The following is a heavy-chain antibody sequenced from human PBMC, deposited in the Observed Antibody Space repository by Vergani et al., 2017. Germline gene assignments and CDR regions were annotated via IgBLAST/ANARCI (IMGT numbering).Heavy chain of an antibody. Sequence: EVELVQSGPEMRKPGESLKISCKGSEYSFGNYWIGWVRQMPGKGLEWMGIIYPADSDTRYSPSFQGQVTISADKSISTAFLQWYSLKASDTALYYCARLYGRDSSGSKYFDYWGQGTLVTVSS. V-gene: IGHV5-51*03. CDR1: EYSFGNYW. CDR3: ARLYGRDSSGSKYFDY. J-gene: IGHJ4*02. CDR2: IYPADSDT. D-gene: IGHD3-22*01.